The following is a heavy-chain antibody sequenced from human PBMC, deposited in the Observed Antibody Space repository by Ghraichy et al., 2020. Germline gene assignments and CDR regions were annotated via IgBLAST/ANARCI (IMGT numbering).Heavy chain of an antibody. V-gene: IGHV3-21*01. CDR3: ASNLPAADS. J-gene: IGHJ4*02. CDR2: IDGSSSVI. Sequence: GESLNISCEASGFAFSGYSINWVRQAPGKGLEWVSFIDGSSSVIFYADSVKGRFTISRDNAKNSLHLQMNSLTAEDTAVYFCASNLPAADSWGQGTLVTVSS. CDR1: GFAFSGYS. D-gene: IGHD2-2*01.